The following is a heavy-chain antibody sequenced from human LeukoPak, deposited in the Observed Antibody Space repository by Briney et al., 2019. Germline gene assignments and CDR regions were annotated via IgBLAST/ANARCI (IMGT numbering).Heavy chain of an antibody. CDR1: GGSISSYY. J-gene: IGHJ4*02. Sequence: SETLSLTCTVSGGSISSYYWSRIRQPPGKGLEWIGYIYYSGSTNYNPSLKGRVTMSVDTSKNQFSLKLSSVTTADTAVYYCASMTRPYYFDYWGQGTLVTVSS. CDR2: IYYSGST. CDR3: ASMTRPYYFDY. V-gene: IGHV4-59*01. D-gene: IGHD3-16*01.